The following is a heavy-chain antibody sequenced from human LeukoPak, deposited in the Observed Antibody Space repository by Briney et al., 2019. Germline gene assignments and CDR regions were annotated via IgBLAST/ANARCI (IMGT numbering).Heavy chain of an antibody. J-gene: IGHJ4*02. CDR2: IYYSGST. D-gene: IGHD3-9*01. Sequence: SETLSLTCTVSGGSISNHYWSRIRQPPGKGLEWIGYIYYSGSTNYNPSLKSRVTISVDTSKNQFSLKLSSVTAADTAVYYCARADSDYDILTGYIPAPFDYWGQGTLVTVSS. CDR1: GGSISNHY. CDR3: ARADSDYDILTGYIPAPFDY. V-gene: IGHV4-59*11.